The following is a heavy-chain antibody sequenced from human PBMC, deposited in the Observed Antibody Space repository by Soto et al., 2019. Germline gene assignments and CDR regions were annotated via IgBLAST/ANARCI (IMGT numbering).Heavy chain of an antibody. CDR2: ISSSSSYI. D-gene: IGHD2-2*01. Sequence: EVQLVESGGGRVKPGGSLRLSCAACGFTFRSYSMNWVRQAPGKGLEWVSAISSSSSYIYYADSVKGRFTNSRDNAKNSLYLQMTSLRPDDTAVYYCARDPSVYHPTDAFALSGQGTMVTVSS. J-gene: IGHJ3*01. V-gene: IGHV3-21*01. CDR1: GFTFRSYS. CDR3: ARDPSVYHPTDAFAL.